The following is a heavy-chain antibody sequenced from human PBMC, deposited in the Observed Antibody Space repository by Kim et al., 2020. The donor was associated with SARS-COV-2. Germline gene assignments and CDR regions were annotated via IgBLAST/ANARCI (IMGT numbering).Heavy chain of an antibody. CDR2: ISYDGSNK. V-gene: IGHV3-30*18. Sequence: GGSLRLSCAASGFTFSSYGMHWVRQAPGKGLEWVAVISYDGSNKYYADSVKGRFTISRDNSKNTLYLQMNSLRAEDTAVYYCAKEADTAMVPFDYWGQGTLVTVSS. CDR3: AKEADTAMVPFDY. J-gene: IGHJ4*02. CDR1: GFTFSSYG. D-gene: IGHD5-18*01.